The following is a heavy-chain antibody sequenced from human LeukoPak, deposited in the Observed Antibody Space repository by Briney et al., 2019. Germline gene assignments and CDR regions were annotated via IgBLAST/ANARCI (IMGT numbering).Heavy chain of an antibody. V-gene: IGHV3-21*04. CDR1: GFTFSSYS. CDR3: ANSLSNDGWMDV. J-gene: IGHJ6*04. Sequence: PGGSLRLSCAASGFTFSSYSMNWVRQAPGKGLEWVSSISSSSGYIYYADSVKGRFTISRDNSKNTLYLQMNSLRAEDTAVYYCANSLSNDGWMDVWGKGTTVTVPS. CDR2: ISSSSGYI. D-gene: IGHD1-1*01.